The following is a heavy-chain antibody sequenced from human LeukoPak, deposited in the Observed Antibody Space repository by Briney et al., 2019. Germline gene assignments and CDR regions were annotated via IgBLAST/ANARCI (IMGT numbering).Heavy chain of an antibody. Sequence: SETLSLTCTISGGSVSDYYWSWIRQSPGKGLEWIGYIYHTGSTSYSPSLKSRVTISVDTSKNQFSLKLSSVTAADTAVYYCAREGKPEYSSSSYAFDVWGQGTMVTVSS. V-gene: IGHV4-59*02. J-gene: IGHJ3*01. CDR3: AREGKPEYSSSSYAFDV. CDR2: IYHTGST. D-gene: IGHD6-6*01. CDR1: GGSVSDYY.